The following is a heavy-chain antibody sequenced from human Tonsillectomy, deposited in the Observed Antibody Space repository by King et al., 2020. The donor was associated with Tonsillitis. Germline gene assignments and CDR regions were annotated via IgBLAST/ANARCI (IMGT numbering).Heavy chain of an antibody. CDR2: ISSSSSYI. CDR3: ASGKPQTTRIVVGLAWY. CDR1: GFTFSSYS. Sequence: VQLVESGGGLVKPGGSLRLSCAASGFTFSSYSMNWVRQAPGKGLEWVSSISSSSSYIYYADSVKGRFTISRDNAKNSLYLQMNSLRAEDTAVYYCASGKPQTTRIVVGLAWYWGQGTLVTVSS. D-gene: IGHD3-22*01. V-gene: IGHV3-21*01. J-gene: IGHJ4*02.